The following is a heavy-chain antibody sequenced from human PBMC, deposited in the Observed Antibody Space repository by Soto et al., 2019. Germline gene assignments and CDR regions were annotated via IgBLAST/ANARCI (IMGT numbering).Heavy chain of an antibody. CDR1: GYIFTNYY. D-gene: IGHD3-3*01. J-gene: IGHJ3*02. CDR2: INPNSGST. Sequence: ASVKVSCTASGYIFTNYYIHWVRQAPGQGLEWMAIINPNSGSTTYAQKFQGRITMTRNTSTSTAYMDLSSLRYEDTAVYDCAGGAGRGLRLRFLEWPRYAFDIWGHGTMVTVSS. CDR3: AGGAGRGLRLRFLEWPRYAFDI. V-gene: IGHV1-46*01.